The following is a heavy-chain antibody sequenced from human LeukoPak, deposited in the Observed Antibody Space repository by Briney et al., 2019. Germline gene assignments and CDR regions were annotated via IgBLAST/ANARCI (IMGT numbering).Heavy chain of an antibody. CDR2: MNPNSGNT. CDR1: GGTFSSYA. Sequence: ASVKVSCKASGGTFSSYAISWVRQAPGQGLEWMGWMNPNSGNTGYAQKFQGRVTMTRNTSISTAYMELSSLRSEDTAVYYCARGLRLGELSLLYFQHWGQGTLVTVSS. V-gene: IGHV1-8*02. D-gene: IGHD3-16*02. J-gene: IGHJ1*01. CDR3: ARGLRLGELSLLYFQH.